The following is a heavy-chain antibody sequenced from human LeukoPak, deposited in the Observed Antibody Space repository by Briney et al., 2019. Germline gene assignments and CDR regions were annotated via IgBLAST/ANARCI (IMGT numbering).Heavy chain of an antibody. D-gene: IGHD6-19*01. CDR1: GYTFTSYD. V-gene: IGHV1-8*03. J-gene: IGHJ4*02. Sequence: GASVKVSCKASGYTFTSYDINWVRQATGQGLEWMGWMNPNSGNTGYAQKFQGRVTITRNTSISTAYMELSSLRSEDTAVYYCVRTVAGIVAPDYWGQGTLVTVSS. CDR3: VRTVAGIVAPDY. CDR2: MNPNSGNT.